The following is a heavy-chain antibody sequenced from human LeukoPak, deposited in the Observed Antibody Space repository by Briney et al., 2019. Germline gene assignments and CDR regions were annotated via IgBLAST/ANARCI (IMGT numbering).Heavy chain of an antibody. CDR2: IKQDGSEK. D-gene: IGHD4/OR15-4a*01. Sequence: PGGSLRLSCAASGFTFNDYYMSWIRQAPGKGLEWVANIKQDGSEKYYVDSLKGRFTISRDNAKNSLFLQMNSLRAEDTAVYYCARRAGAYSHPYDYWGQGTLVTVSS. CDR3: ARRAGAYSHPYDY. V-gene: IGHV3-7*01. J-gene: IGHJ4*02. CDR1: GFTFNDYY.